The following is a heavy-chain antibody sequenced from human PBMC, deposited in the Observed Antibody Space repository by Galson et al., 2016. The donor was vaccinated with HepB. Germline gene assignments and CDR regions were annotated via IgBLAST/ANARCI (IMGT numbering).Heavy chain of an antibody. CDR1: GDSVSSNSAT. J-gene: IGHJ4*02. V-gene: IGHV6-1*01. Sequence: CAISGDSVSSNSATWNWIRQSPSRGLEWLGRTYYRSAWLDDYAISVKSRISINPDTPKNRFSLHLSSVTPEDTAVYYCTRERRYCSDGSCYSFDYWGLGILVTVSS. CDR3: TRERRYCSDGSCYSFDY. D-gene: IGHD2-15*01. CDR2: TYYRSAWLD.